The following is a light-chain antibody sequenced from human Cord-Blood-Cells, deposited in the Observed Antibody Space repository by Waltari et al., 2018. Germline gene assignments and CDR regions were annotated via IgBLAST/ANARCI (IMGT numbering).Light chain of an antibody. CDR2: WAS. J-gene: IGKJ1*01. Sequence: DIVMTHSPDSLDVSLGERATINCKSSQSVLYSSNNKNYLAWYQQKPGQPPKLLIYWASTRESGVPDRFSGSGSGTDFTLTISSLQAEDVAVYYCQQYYSTPTFGQGTKVEIK. CDR3: QQYYSTPT. V-gene: IGKV4-1*01. CDR1: QSVLYSSNNKNY.